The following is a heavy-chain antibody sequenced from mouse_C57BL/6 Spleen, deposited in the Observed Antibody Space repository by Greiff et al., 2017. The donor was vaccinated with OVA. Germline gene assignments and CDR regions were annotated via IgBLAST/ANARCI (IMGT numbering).Heavy chain of an antibody. Sequence: QVQLKQPGAELVKPGASVKMSCKASGYTFTSYWITWVKQRPGQGLEWIGDIYPGSGSTNYNEKFKSKATLTVDTSSSTAYMQLSSLTSEDSAVYYCARDGGYYGSSSADYWGQGTSVTVSS. V-gene: IGHV1-55*01. CDR3: ARDGGYYGSSSADY. CDR2: IYPGSGST. CDR1: GYTFTSYW. D-gene: IGHD1-1*01. J-gene: IGHJ4*01.